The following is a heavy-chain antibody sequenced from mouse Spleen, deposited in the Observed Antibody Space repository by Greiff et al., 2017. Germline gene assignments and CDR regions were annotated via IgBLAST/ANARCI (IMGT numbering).Heavy chain of an antibody. CDR3: ARQDRSYYFDY. V-gene: IGHV5-9*04. Sequence: EVKVVESGGGLVKLGGSLKLSCAASGFTFSSYAMSWVRQTPEKRLEWVATISSGGGNTYYPDSVKGRFTISRDNAKNTLYLQMSSLKSEDTAMYYCARQDRSYYFDYWGQGTTLTVSS. CDR1: GFTFSSYA. J-gene: IGHJ2*01. CDR2: ISSGGGNT. D-gene: IGHD2-14*01.